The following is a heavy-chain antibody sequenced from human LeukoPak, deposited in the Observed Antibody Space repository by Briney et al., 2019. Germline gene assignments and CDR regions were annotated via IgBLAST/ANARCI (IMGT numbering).Heavy chain of an antibody. D-gene: IGHD6-25*01. CDR1: GYTFTGYY. CDR2: INPNSGGT. Sequence: ASVKVSCTASGYTFTGYYMHWVRQAPGQGLEWMGRINPNSGGTNYAQKFQGRVTMTRDTSISTAYMELSRLRSDDTAVYYCARDTPRTSSRGQSAGYWGQGTLVTVSS. J-gene: IGHJ4*02. CDR3: ARDTPRTSSRGQSAGY. V-gene: IGHV1-2*06.